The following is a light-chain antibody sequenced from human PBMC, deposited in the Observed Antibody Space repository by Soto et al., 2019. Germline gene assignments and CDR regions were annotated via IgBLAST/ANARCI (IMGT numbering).Light chain of an antibody. CDR1: SSDVGGYNY. Sequence: QSALTQPASVSGSPGQSITIFCTGTSSDVGGYNYVSWYQLHPGKAPKLMVYEVSYRPSGVSSRFSGSKSANTASLTISGLQAEDEADYYCSSYASSTAYVFGTGTKLTVL. CDR2: EVS. CDR3: SSYASSTAYV. V-gene: IGLV2-14*01. J-gene: IGLJ1*01.